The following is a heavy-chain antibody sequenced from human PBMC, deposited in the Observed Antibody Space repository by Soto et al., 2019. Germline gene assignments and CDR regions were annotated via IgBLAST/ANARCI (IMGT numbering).Heavy chain of an antibody. J-gene: IGHJ6*02. Sequence: WETLSLTCTVSGGSISSFWMSWVRQAPGKGLEWVANIKGDGSAKNYLDSAKGRFTISRDNAKNSLYLQMSSLTAEDTAVYYCVRDGCDGNSCYIYGMDVWGQGTTVTVSS. D-gene: IGHD2-21*01. CDR1: GGSISSFW. CDR2: IKGDGSAK. V-gene: IGHV3-7*03. CDR3: VRDGCDGNSCYIYGMDV.